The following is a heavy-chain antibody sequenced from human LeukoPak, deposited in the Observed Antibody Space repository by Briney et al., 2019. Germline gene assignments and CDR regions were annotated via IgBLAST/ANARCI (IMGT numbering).Heavy chain of an antibody. CDR1: GFTFDDYA. V-gene: IGHV3-9*01. J-gene: IGHJ4*02. D-gene: IGHD6-6*01. CDR3: AKDAYSSSSVPDY. Sequence: PGRSLRLSCAASGFTFDDYAMHWVRQAPGKGLERVSGISWNSGSIGYADSVKGRFTISRDNAKNSLYLQMNSLRAEDTALYYCAKDAYSSSSVPDYWGQGTLVTVSS. CDR2: ISWNSGSI.